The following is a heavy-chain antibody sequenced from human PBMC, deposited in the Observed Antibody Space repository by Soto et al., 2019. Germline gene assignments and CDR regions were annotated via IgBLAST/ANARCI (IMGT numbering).Heavy chain of an antibody. CDR3: ARANYYDSSGYYYYFDY. CDR1: GYSISSGYY. Sequence: SETLSLTCAVSGYSISSGYYWGWIRQPPGKGLEWIGSIYHSGSTYYNPSLKSRVTISVDTSKNQFSLKLSSVTAADTAVYYCARANYYDSSGYYYYFDYWGQGTLVTVSS. J-gene: IGHJ4*02. D-gene: IGHD3-22*01. V-gene: IGHV4-38-2*01. CDR2: IYHSGST.